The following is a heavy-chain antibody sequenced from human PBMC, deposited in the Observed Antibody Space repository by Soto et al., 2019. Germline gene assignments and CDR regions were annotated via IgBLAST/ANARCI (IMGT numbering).Heavy chain of an antibody. CDR1: GVFISSSSYY. D-gene: IGHD2-8*01. J-gene: IGHJ6*03. Sequence: SETLSLTCTVSGVFISSSSYYWVWIRQPPGKGLEWIGSIYYSGSTYYSPSLKSRVTISVDTSKNQFSLKLSSVTAADTAVYYCARLLLGYCTNNVCIPHYYYMAVWGKGTTFAASS. CDR3: ARLLLGYCTNNVCIPHYYYMAV. CDR2: IYYSGST. V-gene: IGHV4-39*01.